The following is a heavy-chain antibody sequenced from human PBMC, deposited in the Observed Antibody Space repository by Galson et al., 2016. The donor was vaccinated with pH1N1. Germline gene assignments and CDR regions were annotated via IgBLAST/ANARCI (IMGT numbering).Heavy chain of an antibody. CDR1: GGSLNNYF. D-gene: IGHD3-16*02. Sequence: SETLSLTCAVFGGSLNNYFWIWIRQSPGKRLEWIGEINHSGVINYNPSQKSRVSISIDTSKNQFSLNLSSVTAADTGSYYCARSKGYHPLYYDSGMDVWGQGTTVVVSS. V-gene: IGHV4-34*01. CDR3: ARSKGYHPLYYDSGMDV. CDR2: INHSGVI. J-gene: IGHJ6*02.